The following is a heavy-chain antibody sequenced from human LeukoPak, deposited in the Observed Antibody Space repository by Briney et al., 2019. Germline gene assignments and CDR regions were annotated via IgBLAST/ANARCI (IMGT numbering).Heavy chain of an antibody. CDR2: IIPIFGTA. D-gene: IGHD2-2*01. V-gene: IGHV1-69*01. CDR3: AREETMSPGICSSTSCYRDY. Sequence: SVKDSCKDSVGTFSSYAISCVRQAPGQGRGWMGGIIPIFGTANHAQKFQGRVTITASESTSTDYIELSSLTSGNTAVYYCAREETMSPGICSSTSCYRDYWGQGTLVTVSS. CDR1: VGTFSSYA. J-gene: IGHJ4*02.